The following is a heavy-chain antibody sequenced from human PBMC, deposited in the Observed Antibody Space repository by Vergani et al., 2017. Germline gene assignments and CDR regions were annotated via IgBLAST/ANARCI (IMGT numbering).Heavy chain of an antibody. CDR2: IYPGDSDT. D-gene: IGHD3-10*01. V-gene: IGHV5-51*01. Sequence: EVQLVQSGAEVKKPGESLRISCKGSGYSFTSYWIGWVRQMPGKGLEWMGIIYPGDSDTRYSPSFQGQVTISADKSISTAYLQWSSLKASDTAMYYCARQGVLLWFGEDRYFDLWGRGTLVTVSS. CDR1: GYSFTSYW. CDR3: ARQGVLLWFGEDRYFDL. J-gene: IGHJ2*01.